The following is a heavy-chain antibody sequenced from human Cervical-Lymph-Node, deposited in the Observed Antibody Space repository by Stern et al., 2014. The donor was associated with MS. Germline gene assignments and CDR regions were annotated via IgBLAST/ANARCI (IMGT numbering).Heavy chain of an antibody. CDR1: GFTFSSYA. J-gene: IGHJ4*02. Sequence: VQLEESGGGVVQPGRSLRLSCAASGFTFSSYAMQWVRQAPGKGLAWVAVISYDGNTRYYADAVKGRFTISRDNSKNTLSLQMNSPRAEDTAVYYCARTRQARGLDYWGQGTLVTVSS. CDR3: ARTRQARGLDY. V-gene: IGHV3-30-3*01. D-gene: IGHD3-10*01. CDR2: ISYDGNTR.